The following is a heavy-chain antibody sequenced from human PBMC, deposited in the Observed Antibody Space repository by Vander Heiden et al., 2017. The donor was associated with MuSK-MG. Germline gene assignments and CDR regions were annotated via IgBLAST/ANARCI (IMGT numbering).Heavy chain of an antibody. CDR2: FDPEDGET. J-gene: IGHJ4*02. CDR3: ATDLITCGGVIAPLAY. V-gene: IGHV1-24*01. D-gene: IGHD3-16*02. CDR1: GYTLTELS. Sequence: QVQLVQSGAEVKKPGASVKVSCKVSGYTLTELSMHWVRQGPGKGLEWMGGFDPEDGETIYEQKFQGRVTMTEDTSTDTAYMELSSLRSEDTAVYYCATDLITCGGVIAPLAYWGQGTLVTVSS.